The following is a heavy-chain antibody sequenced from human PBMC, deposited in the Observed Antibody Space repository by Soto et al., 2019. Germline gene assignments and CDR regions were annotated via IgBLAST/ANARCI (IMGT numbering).Heavy chain of an antibody. D-gene: IGHD6-13*01. V-gene: IGHV4-39*01. CDR1: GGSITSINYY. CDR2: IFYSGTT. Sequence: QLKLQESGPGLVKPSETLSLTCTVSGGSITSINYYWGWIRQPPGKGLEWIGSIFYSGTTYYNPSRKSRVTISVDTSKNQFPMKLTSVPAADTAVYSCARLGYSTSWYYFDYWGQGTLVTVSS. CDR3: ARLGYSTSWYYFDY. J-gene: IGHJ4*02.